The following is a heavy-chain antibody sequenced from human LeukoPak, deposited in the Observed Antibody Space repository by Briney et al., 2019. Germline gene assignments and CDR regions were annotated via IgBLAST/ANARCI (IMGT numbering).Heavy chain of an antibody. V-gene: IGHV3-23*01. CDR1: GFTFSSYA. CDR3: AKDSLIAVAGTGDY. CDR2: ISGSGGST. J-gene: IGHJ4*02. Sequence: GGSLRLSCAASGFTFSSYAMSWVRQAPGKGLEWVSAISGSGGSTYYADSVKGRFTIFRDNSKNTLYLQMNSLRAEDTAVYYCAKDSLIAVAGTGDYWGQGTLVTVSS. D-gene: IGHD6-19*01.